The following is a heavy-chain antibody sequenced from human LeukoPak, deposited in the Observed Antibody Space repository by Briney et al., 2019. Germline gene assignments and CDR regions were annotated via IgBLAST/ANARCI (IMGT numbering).Heavy chain of an antibody. CDR1: GGTFSSYA. J-gene: IGHJ5*02. CDR2: IIPIFGTA. D-gene: IGHD2-15*01. Sequence: PLASVTVSCKASGGTFSSYAISWVRQAPGQGLEWMGGIIPIFGTANYAQKFQGRVTTTADESTSTAYMELSSLRSEDTAVYYCARDCITGCENSGGENWFDPWGQGTLVTVSS. CDR3: ARDCITGCENSGGENWFDP. V-gene: IGHV1-69*01.